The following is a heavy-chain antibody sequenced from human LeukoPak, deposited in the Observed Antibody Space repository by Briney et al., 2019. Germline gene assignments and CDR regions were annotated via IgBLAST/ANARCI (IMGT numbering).Heavy chain of an antibody. J-gene: IGHJ4*02. CDR2: ISSSSSYI. Sequence: GGSLRLSCAASGLTFSSYSMNWVRQAPGKGLEWVSSISSSSSYIYYADSVKGRFTISRDNAKNSLYLQMNSLRAEDTAVYYCARDLLNWGFDYWGQGTLVTVSS. CDR3: ARDLLNWGFDY. D-gene: IGHD7-27*01. V-gene: IGHV3-21*01. CDR1: GLTFSSYS.